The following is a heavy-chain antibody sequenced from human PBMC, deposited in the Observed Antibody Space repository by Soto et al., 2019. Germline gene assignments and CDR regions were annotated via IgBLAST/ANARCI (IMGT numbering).Heavy chain of an antibody. CDR1: GFTFSSYG. D-gene: IGHD3-16*01. V-gene: IGHV3-30*18. CDR2: ISYDGSDK. Sequence: GGSLTLSCAGSGFTFSSYGMHWVRQAPGKGLEWVAVISYDGSDKYYGDSVKGRFTISRDDSKNTLYLQMNSLRVEDTAIYYCAKTAGYDYVWGSSGLDPWGQGTLVTVSS. J-gene: IGHJ5*02. CDR3: AKTAGYDYVWGSSGLDP.